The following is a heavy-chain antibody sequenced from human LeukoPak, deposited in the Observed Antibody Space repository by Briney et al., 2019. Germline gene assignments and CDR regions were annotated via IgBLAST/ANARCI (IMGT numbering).Heavy chain of an antibody. CDR3: ARQGDSSGYYTIVNY. V-gene: IGHV5-51*01. CDR2: IYPGDSDT. Sequence: GESLKISCKGSGYSFTSYWLGWVRQMPGKGLEWMGIIYPGDSDTRYSPSFQGQVTISADKSISTAYLQWSSLKASDTAMYYCARQGDSSGYYTIVNYWGQGTLVTVSS. J-gene: IGHJ4*02. CDR1: GYSFTSYW. D-gene: IGHD3-22*01.